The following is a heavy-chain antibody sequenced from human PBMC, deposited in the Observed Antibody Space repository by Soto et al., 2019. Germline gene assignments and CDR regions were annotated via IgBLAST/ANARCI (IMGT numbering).Heavy chain of an antibody. J-gene: IGHJ4*02. CDR3: VRDSHGDY. CDR2: IDHDGPT. CDR1: GFTFSNYW. Sequence: EVQLVESGGGLVQPGGSLRLSCEGSGFTFSNYWMQWVRQAPGKGLEWVSRIDHDGPTDYADSVRGRFTISRDNAENTLYLQMNSLRPEDTAVYYCVRDSHGDYWGQGTLVTVSS. V-gene: IGHV3-74*01.